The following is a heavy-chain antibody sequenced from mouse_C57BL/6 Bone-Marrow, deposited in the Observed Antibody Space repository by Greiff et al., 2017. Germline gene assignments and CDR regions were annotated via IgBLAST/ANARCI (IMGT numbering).Heavy chain of an antibody. Sequence: EVKLVESGGGLVKPGGSLKLSCAASGFTFSSYAMSWVRQTPEKRLEWVATISDGGSYTYYPDNVKGRFTISRDNAKNNLYLQMDHLKSEDTAMYYGAMSDYGSGYGFAYWGQGTLVTVSA. J-gene: IGHJ3*01. CDR2: ISDGGSYT. CDR3: AMSDYGSGYGFAY. CDR1: GFTFSSYA. V-gene: IGHV5-4*03. D-gene: IGHD1-1*01.